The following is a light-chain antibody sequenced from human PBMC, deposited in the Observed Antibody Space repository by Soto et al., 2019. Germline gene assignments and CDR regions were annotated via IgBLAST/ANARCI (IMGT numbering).Light chain of an antibody. CDR1: QDISYY. J-gene: IGKJ5*01. Sequence: DIQMTQSPSSLSPSVRDRVTLTCQASQDISYYLNWYQQKPGKAPKLLIYAASTLQSGVPSRFSGSGSGTDFTLTISCLQSEEFATYYCKKYYSYPITVGKGTRLEIK. CDR3: KKYYSYPIT. V-gene: IGKV1-16*01. CDR2: AAS.